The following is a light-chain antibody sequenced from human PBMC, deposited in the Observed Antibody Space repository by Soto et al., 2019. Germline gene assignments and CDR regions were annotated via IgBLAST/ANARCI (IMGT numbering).Light chain of an antibody. CDR3: HQYGSSPCT. CDR2: GAF. J-gene: IGKJ2*02. CDR1: QTVRGSY. Sequence: EIVLAQSPDTVSLSPGERATLSCRASQTVRGSYLAWYQQKRDQAPRLLIYGAFSRATGIPDRFSGSESGTDFSLTITRLEPEDYSMYYCHQYGSSPCTFGQGTRLEIK. V-gene: IGKV3-20*01.